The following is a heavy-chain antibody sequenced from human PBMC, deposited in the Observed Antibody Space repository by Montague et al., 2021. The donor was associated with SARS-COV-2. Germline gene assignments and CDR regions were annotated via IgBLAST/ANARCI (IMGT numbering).Heavy chain of an antibody. Sequence: SETLSLTRSVSGDSINNSRYYWGWIRQPPGKGLEWIGTIYYSGSAYHNPSLKSRVTISVDTSKDQFSLKLNSVTATDTAVYYCARLESTRGVIIRGAFHIWGQGTKVTVSS. CDR1: GDSINNSRYY. CDR3: ARLESTRGVIIRGAFHI. CDR2: IYYSGSA. V-gene: IGHV4-39*01. J-gene: IGHJ3*02. D-gene: IGHD3-10*01.